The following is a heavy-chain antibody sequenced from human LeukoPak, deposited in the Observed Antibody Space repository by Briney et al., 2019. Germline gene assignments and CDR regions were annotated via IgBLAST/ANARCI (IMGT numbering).Heavy chain of an antibody. J-gene: IGHJ4*02. CDR3: TKESPYAVGGTGRVYYFDY. CDR2: ISNSGRT. CDR1: GFTFSNYA. V-gene: IGHV3-23*01. Sequence: PGGSLRLSCAASGFTFSNYAISCVRQAPGQGLEWVSAISNSGRTYYTDSVKGRFTISRDNSKNPVHLQMNSLRAEDAAVYYCTKESPYAVGGTGRVYYFDYWGQGALVTVSS. D-gene: IGHD1-26*01.